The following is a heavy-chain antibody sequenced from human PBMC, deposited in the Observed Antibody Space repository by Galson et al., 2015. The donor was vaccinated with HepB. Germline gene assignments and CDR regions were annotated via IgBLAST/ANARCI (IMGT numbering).Heavy chain of an antibody. D-gene: IGHD3-10*01. Sequence: SLRLSCAASGFLFSAYTLHWVRQVPGSGLEWVADISFDGGKQYYADSVKGRFTISRDNSKNTLYLQMNSPRVEDTAVYFCASGSFSRVDYWGQGTLVTVSS. V-gene: IGHV3-30*04. CDR3: ASGSFSRVDY. J-gene: IGHJ4*02. CDR1: GFLFSAYT. CDR2: ISFDGGKQ.